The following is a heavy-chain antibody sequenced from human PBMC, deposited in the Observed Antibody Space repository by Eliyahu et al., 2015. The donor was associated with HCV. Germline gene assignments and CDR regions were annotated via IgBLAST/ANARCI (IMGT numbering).Heavy chain of an antibody. Sequence: EVQLVESGGGLVQPGGSLRLSCAASGFTFSXFAMNWVRQAPAKGLEWVSGISGSGGSTYYADSVKGRFTISRDNSKNTLYLQLSSLRAEDRAVYYCAKGRRVGASTGYWYFDLWGRGTLVTVSS. CDR2: ISGSGGST. V-gene: IGHV3-23*04. J-gene: IGHJ2*01. CDR1: GFTFSXFA. CDR3: AKGRRVGASTGYWYFDL. D-gene: IGHD1-26*01.